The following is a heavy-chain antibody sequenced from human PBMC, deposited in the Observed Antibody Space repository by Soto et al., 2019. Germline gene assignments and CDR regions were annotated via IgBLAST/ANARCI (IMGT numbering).Heavy chain of an antibody. CDR3: AKNKVYYYYGMDV. V-gene: IGHV3-23*01. J-gene: IGHJ6*02. CDR2: ISGSGGST. CDR1: GFTFSSYA. Sequence: EVQLLESGGGLVQPGGSLRLSCAASGFTFSSYAMSWVRQAPGKGLEWVSAISGSGGSTYYADSVKGRFTISRDNSKNTLYLQMNSQRAEDTAVYYCAKNKVYYYYGMDVWGQGTTVTVSS.